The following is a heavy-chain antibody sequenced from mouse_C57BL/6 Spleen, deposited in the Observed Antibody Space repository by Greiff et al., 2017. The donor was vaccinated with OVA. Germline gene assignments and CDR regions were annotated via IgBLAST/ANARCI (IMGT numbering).Heavy chain of an antibody. D-gene: IGHD2-3*01. Sequence: QVQLQQSGAELVRPRTSVKVSCKASGYAFTNYLIEWVKQRPGQGLEWIGVINPGSGGTNYNEKFKGKASLTADKSSSTAYLQLSSLTSEDAAVYFCARVSDGGFAYWGQGTLVTVSA. CDR1: GYAFTNYL. CDR3: ARVSDGGFAY. J-gene: IGHJ3*01. CDR2: INPGSGGT. V-gene: IGHV1-54*01.